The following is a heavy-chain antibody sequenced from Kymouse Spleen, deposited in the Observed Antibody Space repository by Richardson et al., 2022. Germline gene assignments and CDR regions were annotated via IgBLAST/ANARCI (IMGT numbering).Heavy chain of an antibody. J-gene: IGHJ5*02. D-gene: IGHD3-3*01. V-gene: IGHV1-8*01. CDR2: MNPNSGNT. CDR1: GYTFTSYD. CDR3: ARVSITIFGVVIMRWFDP. Sequence: QVQLVQSGAEVKKPGASVKVSCKASGYTFTSYDINWVRQATGQGLEWMGWMNPNSGNTGYAQKFQGRVTMTRNTSISTAYMELSSLRSEDTAVYYCARVSITIFGVVIMRWFDPWGQGTLVTVSS.